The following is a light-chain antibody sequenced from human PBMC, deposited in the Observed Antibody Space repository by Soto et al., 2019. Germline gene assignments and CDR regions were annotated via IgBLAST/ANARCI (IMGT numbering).Light chain of an antibody. CDR1: QAFSNL. CDR3: QQSYSTSIT. J-gene: IGKJ5*01. V-gene: IGKV1-12*01. CDR2: AAS. Sequence: DIQMTQSPSSVSASVGDRVIITCLASQAFSNLLAWYQQKPGKAPKLLIFAASSLQSGVPSRFSGSGSGTDFTLTISSLQPEDFATYYCQQSYSTSITFGQGTRLEIK.